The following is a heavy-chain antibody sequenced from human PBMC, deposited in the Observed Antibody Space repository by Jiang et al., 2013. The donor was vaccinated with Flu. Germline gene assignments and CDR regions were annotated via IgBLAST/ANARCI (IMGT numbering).Heavy chain of an antibody. Sequence: GSGYXFTSYWISWVRQMPGKGLEWMGRIDPSDSYTNYSPSFQGHVTISADKSISTAYLQWSSLKASDTAMYYCARPGSGWFQSLDYWGQGTLVTVSS. CDR1: GYXFTSYW. D-gene: IGHD6-19*01. CDR3: ARPGSGWFQSLDY. CDR2: IDPSDSYT. V-gene: IGHV5-10-1*01. J-gene: IGHJ4*02.